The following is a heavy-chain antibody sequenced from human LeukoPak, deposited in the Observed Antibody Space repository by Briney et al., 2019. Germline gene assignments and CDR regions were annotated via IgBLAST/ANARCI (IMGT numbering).Heavy chain of an antibody. J-gene: IGHJ6*03. CDR3: ARRIAYCSGGSCYSAPYYYYYMDV. CDR1: GYTFTSYG. D-gene: IGHD2-15*01. Sequence: GASVKVSCKASGYTFTSYGISWVRQAPGQGLEWMGWISAYNGNTNYAQKLQGRVTMTTDTSTSTAYMELRRLRSDETAVYYCARRIAYCSGGSCYSAPYYYYYMDVWGKGTTVTVSS. CDR2: ISAYNGNT. V-gene: IGHV1-18*01.